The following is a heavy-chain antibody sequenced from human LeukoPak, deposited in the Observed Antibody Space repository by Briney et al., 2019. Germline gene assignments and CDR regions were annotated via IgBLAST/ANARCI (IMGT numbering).Heavy chain of an antibody. CDR3: ARLSPYYDILTGYSPQGYFDY. D-gene: IGHD3-9*01. CDR2: IYHSGST. Sequence: PSETLSLTCAVSGGSISSGGYSWSWIRQPPGKGLEWIGYIYHSGSTYYNPSLKSRVTISVDRSKNQFSLKLSSVTAADTAVYYCARLSPYYDILTGYSPQGYFDYWGQRTLVTVSS. V-gene: IGHV4-30-2*01. J-gene: IGHJ4*02. CDR1: GGSISSGGYS.